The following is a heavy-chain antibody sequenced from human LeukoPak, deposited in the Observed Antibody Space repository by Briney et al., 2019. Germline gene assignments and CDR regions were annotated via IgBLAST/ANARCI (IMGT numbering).Heavy chain of an antibody. Sequence: GGSLRLSCAASGFTFSSYEMNWVRQAPGKGLEWVSYISSSGSTIYYADSVKGRFTISRDNAKNSLYLQMNSLRAEDTAVYYCARWGIVVPAGYMDVWGKGTTVTISS. D-gene: IGHD2-2*01. J-gene: IGHJ6*03. CDR1: GFTFSSYE. CDR2: ISSSGSTI. CDR3: ARWGIVVPAGYMDV. V-gene: IGHV3-48*03.